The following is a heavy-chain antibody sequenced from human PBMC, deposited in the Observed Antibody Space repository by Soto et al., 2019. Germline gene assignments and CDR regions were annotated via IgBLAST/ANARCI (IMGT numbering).Heavy chain of an antibody. CDR2: ISGSGGST. J-gene: IGHJ4*02. D-gene: IGHD1-26*01. V-gene: IGHV3-23*01. CDR1: GFTFSSYA. Sequence: PGWSLRLSCAASGFTFSSYAMSWVRQAPGKGLEWVSAISGSGGSTYYADSVKGRFTISRDNSKNTLYLQMNSLRAEDTAAYYCAKSMVGPGYFDYWGQGTRATVSP. CDR3: AKSMVGPGYFDY.